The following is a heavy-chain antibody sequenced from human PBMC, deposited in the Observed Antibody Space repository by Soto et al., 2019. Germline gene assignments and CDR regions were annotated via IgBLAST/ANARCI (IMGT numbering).Heavy chain of an antibody. CDR1: WFTPSRYS. Sequence: GAPRLSFAASWFTPSRYSMNLGRPAPGKGLEWVSYISSSSSTIYYADSVKGRFTISRDNAKNSLYLQMNSLRDEDTAVYYCARDWVEMATSTFDYWGQGTLVTVSS. V-gene: IGHV3-48*02. CDR3: ARDWVEMATSTFDY. J-gene: IGHJ4*02. D-gene: IGHD5-12*01. CDR2: ISSSSSTI.